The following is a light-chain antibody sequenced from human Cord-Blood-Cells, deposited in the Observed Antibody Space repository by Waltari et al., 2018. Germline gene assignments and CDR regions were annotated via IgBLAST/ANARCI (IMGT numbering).Light chain of an antibody. J-gene: IGKJ5*01. V-gene: IGKV1-5*01. CDR2: DAS. Sequence: IQMTQFPATLCASVGDRVTITCRASQSISSWLAWYQQKPGKAPNLLIYDASSSESGVPSRFSGSGSGTEFTLTISSLQPDDFATYYCQQYNSYSITFGQGTRLEIK. CDR3: QQYNSYSIT. CDR1: QSISSW.